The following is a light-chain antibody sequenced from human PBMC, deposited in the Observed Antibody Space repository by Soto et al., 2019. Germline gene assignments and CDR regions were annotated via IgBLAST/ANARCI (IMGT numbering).Light chain of an antibody. CDR1: RRYVGGYPY. J-gene: IGLJ1*01. CDR3: SSHAGSNNYV. CDR2: EVS. V-gene: IGLV2-8*01. Sequence: QCALTKPPSASGAPRGSRTIFCTGTRRYVGGYPYVSWYQQQPGKAPKLMTYEVSKRPSGVPDRFSGSKSGNTASLTVSGLQAEDEADYYCSSHAGSNNYVFGPGTKVTVL.